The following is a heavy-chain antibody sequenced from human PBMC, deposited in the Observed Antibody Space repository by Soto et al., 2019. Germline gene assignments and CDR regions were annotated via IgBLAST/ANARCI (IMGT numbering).Heavy chain of an antibody. J-gene: IGHJ6*02. CDR3: ARVVMTTVPASFYYGLDV. Sequence: QVQLVQSGAEVRKPGSSVTVSCKASVGTFSTYGITWVRQAPGQGLEWMGNIIPLIGTANYAQRFRGRVTITEDESTTTAYMDLTSLRSEDTAVYYCARVVMTTVPASFYYGLDVWGQGTTVTVSS. CDR1: VGTFSTYG. CDR2: IIPLIGTA. V-gene: IGHV1-69*18. D-gene: IGHD4-4*01.